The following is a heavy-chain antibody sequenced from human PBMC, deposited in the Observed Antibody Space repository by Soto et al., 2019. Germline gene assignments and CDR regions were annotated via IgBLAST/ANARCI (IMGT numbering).Heavy chain of an antibody. V-gene: IGHV3-11*01. CDR1: GFTFSDYY. J-gene: IGHJ4*02. D-gene: IGHD1-26*01. Sequence: QVQLVESGGGLVKPGGSLRLSCAASGFTFSDYYMSWIRQAPGKGLEWVSYISSSGSTIYYADSLKGRFTISRDNAKNSLYLQMHSLRAEDTAVYYCARDPVSEVGATRGFDYWGQGTLVTVSS. CDR2: ISSSGSTI. CDR3: ARDPVSEVGATRGFDY.